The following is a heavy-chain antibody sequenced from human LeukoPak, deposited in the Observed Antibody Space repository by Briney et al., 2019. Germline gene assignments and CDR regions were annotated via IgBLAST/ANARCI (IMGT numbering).Heavy chain of an antibody. CDR3: ARWPLYGSGSNY. CDR1: GGSISSGSYY. CDR2: IYTSGST. J-gene: IGHJ4*02. Sequence: PSETLSLTCTVSGGSISSGSYYWSWIRQPAGKGLEWIGRIYTSGSTNYNPSLKSRVTISVDTSKNQFSLKLSSVTAADTAVYYCARWPLYGSGSNYWGQGTLVTVSS. V-gene: IGHV4-61*02. D-gene: IGHD3-10*01.